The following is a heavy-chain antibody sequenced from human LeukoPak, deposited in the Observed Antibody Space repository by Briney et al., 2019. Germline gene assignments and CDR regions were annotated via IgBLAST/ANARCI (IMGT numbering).Heavy chain of an antibody. CDR1: GYPFTNYY. J-gene: IGHJ4*02. CDR3: ARVAHRYSDYDYHDY. D-gene: IGHD5-12*01. CDR2: INPSGGST. V-gene: IGHV1-46*01. Sequence: ASVKVSCKASGYPFTNYYMHWVRQAPGQGLEWMGIINPSGGSTSYAQKFQGRVTMTRDTSTSTAYMDLSSLRSEDTAVYYCARVAHRYSDYDYHDYWGQGTLVTVSS.